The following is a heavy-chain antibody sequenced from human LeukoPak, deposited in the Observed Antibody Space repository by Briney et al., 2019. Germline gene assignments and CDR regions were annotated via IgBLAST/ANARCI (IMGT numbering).Heavy chain of an antibody. D-gene: IGHD3-9*01. V-gene: IGHV1-2*02. CDR3: ARAYYDILTGYENFDY. CDR1: GYTFTGYY. Sequence: SVKVSCKASGYTFTGYYMHWVRQAPGQGLEWMGWINPNSGGTNYAQKFQGRVTMTRDTSISTAYMELSRLRSDDTAVYYCARAYYDILTGYENFDYWGQGTLVTVSS. J-gene: IGHJ4*02. CDR2: INPNSGGT.